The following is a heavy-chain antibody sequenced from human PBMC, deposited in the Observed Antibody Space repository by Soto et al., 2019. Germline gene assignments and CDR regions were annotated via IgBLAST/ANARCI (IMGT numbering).Heavy chain of an antibody. J-gene: IGHJ4*02. CDR2: IKEDGSEI. Sequence: EVQMVESGGGLVQPGGSLRLSCAASGFTFSRYWMYWVRQAPGKGLEWVANIKEDGSEINYVDSVKGRFTISGDNAKNSLYLQMNSLRVEDTAVYYCASSLLRGQGTLVTVSS. V-gene: IGHV3-7*01. CDR3: ASSLL. CDR1: GFTFSRYW.